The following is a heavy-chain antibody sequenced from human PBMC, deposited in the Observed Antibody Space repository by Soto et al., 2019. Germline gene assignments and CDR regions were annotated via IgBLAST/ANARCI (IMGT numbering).Heavy chain of an antibody. D-gene: IGHD2-15*01. J-gene: IGHJ4*02. Sequence: SETLSLTCTVSGGSISSYYWSWIRQPPGKGLEWIGYIYYSGSTNYNPSLKSRVTISVDTSKNQFSLKLSSVTAADTAVYYCARPPPYCSGGSCYDYWGQGTLVTVSS. CDR3: ARPPPYCSGGSCYDY. CDR2: IYYSGST. V-gene: IGHV4-59*01. CDR1: GGSISSYY.